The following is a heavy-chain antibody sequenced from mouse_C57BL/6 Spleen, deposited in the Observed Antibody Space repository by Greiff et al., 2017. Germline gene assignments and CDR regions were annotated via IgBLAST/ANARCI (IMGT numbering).Heavy chain of an antibody. CDR1: GFTFSDYG. Sequence: DVKLVESGGGLVKPGGSLKLSCAASGFTFSDYGMHWVRQAPEKGLEWVAYISSGSSTIYYADTLKGRFTLSRNNAKNTLFLQMTSLRSEDTDMYYCAREGYDYAQFAYWGQGTLVTVSA. CDR3: AREGYDYAQFAY. CDR2: ISSGSSTI. V-gene: IGHV5-17*01. J-gene: IGHJ3*01. D-gene: IGHD2-4*01.